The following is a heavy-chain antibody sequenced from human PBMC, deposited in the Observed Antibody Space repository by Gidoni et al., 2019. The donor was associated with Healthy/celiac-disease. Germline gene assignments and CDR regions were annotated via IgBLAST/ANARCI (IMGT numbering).Heavy chain of an antibody. CDR1: GYTFTRYY. CDR3: ARDLGVLMVYAEYYFDY. CDR2: INPSGCST. D-gene: IGHD2-8*01. Sequence: QVQLVQSGAEVKKPGASVKVSCKASGYTFTRYYMHWVRQAPGQGLEWMGIINPSGCSTSYAQKFQGRVTMTRDTSTSTVYMELSSLRSEDTAVYYCARDLGVLMVYAEYYFDYWGQGTLVTVSS. V-gene: IGHV1-46*01. J-gene: IGHJ4*02.